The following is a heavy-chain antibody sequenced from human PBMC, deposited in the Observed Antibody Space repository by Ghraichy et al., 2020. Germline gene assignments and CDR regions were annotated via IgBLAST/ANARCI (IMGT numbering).Heavy chain of an antibody. Sequence: GGSLRLSCTVSGFTVSGNDMNWVRPAPGKGLEWVSVTYTGGTTYYTDSVRGRFTISRDTSTNTVYLQMNSLRAEDTAVYYCAREGKYYLDHWGQGTLVTVSS. CDR3: AREGKYYLDH. CDR2: TYTGGTT. V-gene: IGHV3-66*01. CDR1: GFTVSGND. J-gene: IGHJ4*02. D-gene: IGHD3-10*01.